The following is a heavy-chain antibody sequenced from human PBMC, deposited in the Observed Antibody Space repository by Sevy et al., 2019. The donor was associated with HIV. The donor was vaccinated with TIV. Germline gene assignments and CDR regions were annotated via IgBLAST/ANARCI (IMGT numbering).Heavy chain of an antibody. CDR1: GFSLTTSD. V-gene: IGHV3-30*02. Sequence: GGSPRLSCAASGFSLTTSDMHWVRQAPGKGLEWVAYVRNDGSNKYYADSVRDRFTISRDSPKNTLYLQMISLRDEDTAIYYCARGRKTTEEWLEELDYSYGLDVWGQGTTVTVSS. D-gene: IGHD2-8*01. J-gene: IGHJ6*02. CDR3: ARGRKTTEEWLEELDYSYGLDV. CDR2: VRNDGSNK.